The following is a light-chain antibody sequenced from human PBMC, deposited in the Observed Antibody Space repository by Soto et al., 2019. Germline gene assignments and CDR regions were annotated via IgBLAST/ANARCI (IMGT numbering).Light chain of an antibody. Sequence: ELVITQSPATLSVSPGERANLSFRASQSVSTNLAWYQQKPGQGPRLLIYGASTRATSIPARFSGSGSGTEFTLTISSLQSEDFAVYYCQQYNNWPPWTFGQGTKVDIK. CDR1: QSVSTN. CDR3: QQYNNWPPWT. CDR2: GAS. J-gene: IGKJ1*01. V-gene: IGKV3-15*01.